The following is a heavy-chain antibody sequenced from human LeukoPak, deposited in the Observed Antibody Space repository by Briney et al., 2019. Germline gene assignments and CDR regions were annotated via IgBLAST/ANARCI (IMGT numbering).Heavy chain of an antibody. CDR1: GFTFSSSA. V-gene: IGHV3-23*01. CDR3: AKESYGYSSLFDY. J-gene: IGHJ4*02. Sequence: HPGGSLRLSCAASGFTFSSSAMSWVRQAPGKGLEWVAAISDTGRLSYCADSVNGRFTISRDNSKNTLYLQMNSLRAEDTAVYYCAKESYGYSSLFDYWGQGTLVTVSS. D-gene: IGHD3-22*01. CDR2: ISDTGRLS.